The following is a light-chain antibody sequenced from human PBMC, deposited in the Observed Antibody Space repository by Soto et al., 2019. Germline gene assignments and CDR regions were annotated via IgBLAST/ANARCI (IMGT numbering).Light chain of an antibody. V-gene: IGKV3-20*01. J-gene: IGKJ1*01. Sequence: LTDIPGTVSLSPGERATLSCRATQSISSSYLAWYQQKPGQAPRLLIYGASSRATGIPDRFSGSGSGTDFTLTICRLEPEDVAVYYCQQYGNSPRTFGLGTKVDIK. CDR3: QQYGNSPRT. CDR1: QSISSSY. CDR2: GAS.